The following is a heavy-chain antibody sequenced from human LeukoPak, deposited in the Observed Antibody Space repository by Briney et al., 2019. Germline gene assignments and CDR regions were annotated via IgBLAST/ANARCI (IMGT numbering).Heavy chain of an antibody. D-gene: IGHD4-17*01. Sequence: ASVKVSCKASGYTFTSYGISWVRQTPGQGLEWMGWISAYNGNTNYAQKLQGRVTMTTDTSTSTAYMELRSLRSDDTAVYYCASYASYGDPLGYWGQGTLVTVSS. J-gene: IGHJ4*02. CDR1: GYTFTSYG. CDR2: ISAYNGNT. CDR3: ASYASYGDPLGY. V-gene: IGHV1-18*01.